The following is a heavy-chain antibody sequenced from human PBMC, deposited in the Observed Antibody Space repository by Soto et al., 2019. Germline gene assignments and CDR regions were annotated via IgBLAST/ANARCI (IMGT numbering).Heavy chain of an antibody. CDR2: IHYNGNT. D-gene: IGHD6-13*01. CDR3: ASWGGIASPAYDGSLAPYDY. V-gene: IGHV4-59*01. Sequence: SETLSLTCTVSGDSISSYSWSGIRQPPGKGLEWIGNIHYNGNTKYSPSLKSRVTMSVDTSKNHFSLKLISVTTADTAVYYCASWGGIASPAYDGSLAPYDYWGQGTLVTVSS. J-gene: IGHJ4*02. CDR1: GDSISSYS.